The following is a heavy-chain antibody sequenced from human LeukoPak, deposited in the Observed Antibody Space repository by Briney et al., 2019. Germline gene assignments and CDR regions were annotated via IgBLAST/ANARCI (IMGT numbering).Heavy chain of an antibody. J-gene: IGHJ4*02. D-gene: IGHD1-1*01. Sequence: PSQTLSLTCTVSGGSISSGGYYGSWIRQPPGKALEWIGYIYYSGSTYYNPSLKSRVTISVDTSKNQFSLKLSSVTAADTAVYYCARGELDPMYYFDYWGQGTLVTVSS. CDR2: IYYSGST. CDR3: ARGELDPMYYFDY. V-gene: IGHV4-31*03. CDR1: GGSISSGGYY.